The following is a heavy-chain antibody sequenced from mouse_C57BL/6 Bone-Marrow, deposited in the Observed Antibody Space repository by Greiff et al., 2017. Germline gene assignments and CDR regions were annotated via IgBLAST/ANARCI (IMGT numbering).Heavy chain of an antibody. CDR3: ARGEGPWFAY. CDR1: GYTFTDYN. J-gene: IGHJ3*01. V-gene: IGHV1-18*01. Sequence: VQLQQSGPELVKPGASVKIPCKASGYTFTDYNMDWVKQSHGKSLEWIGDINPNNGGTNYNQKFKGKATLTVDKSSSTAYMELSSLTSEDTAVYYCARGEGPWFAYWGQGTLVTVSA. CDR2: INPNNGGT. D-gene: IGHD3-3*01.